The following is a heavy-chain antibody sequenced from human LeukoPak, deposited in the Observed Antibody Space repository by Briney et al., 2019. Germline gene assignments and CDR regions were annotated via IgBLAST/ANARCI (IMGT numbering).Heavy chain of an antibody. CDR2: ISGSGGST. D-gene: IGHD1-26*01. CDR1: GFTFSSYW. V-gene: IGHV3-23*01. J-gene: IGHJ4*02. CDR3: AKVTVTWEYFDY. Sequence: GGSLRLSCAASGFTFSSYWMSWVRQAPVKGLEWVSAISGSGGSTYYADSVKGRFTISRDNSKNTLYLQMNSLRAEDTAVYYCAKVTVTWEYFDYWGQGTLVTVSS.